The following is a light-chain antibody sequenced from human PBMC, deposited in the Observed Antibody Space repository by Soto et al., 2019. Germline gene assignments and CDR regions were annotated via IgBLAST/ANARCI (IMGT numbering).Light chain of an antibody. Sequence: EIVMTQSPATLSVSPGERATLSCRASQSVSIKLAWYQQKPGQAPRPLIYDTCTRATGSPARCSGSGACTEFTLTISSRQSEDYSVYYCHQYNNSHPSTFGQGTQLDI. V-gene: IGKV3-15*01. CDR3: HQYNNSHPST. J-gene: IGKJ5*01. CDR2: DTC. CDR1: QSVSIK.